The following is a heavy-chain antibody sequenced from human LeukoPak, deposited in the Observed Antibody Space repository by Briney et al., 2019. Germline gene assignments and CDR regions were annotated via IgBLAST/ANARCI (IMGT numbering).Heavy chain of an antibody. CDR2: ISSSGSTM. D-gene: IGHD6-13*01. V-gene: IGHV3-48*03. CDR3: ARGSSSHYYYGMDV. J-gene: IGHJ6*02. Sequence: PGGSLRLSCAASGFTFSSYEMNWVRQAPGKGLEWVSYISSSGSTMYYADSVKGRFTISRDNAKISLYLQMNSLRAEDTAVYYCARGSSSHYYYGMDVRGQGATVTVSS. CDR1: GFTFSSYE.